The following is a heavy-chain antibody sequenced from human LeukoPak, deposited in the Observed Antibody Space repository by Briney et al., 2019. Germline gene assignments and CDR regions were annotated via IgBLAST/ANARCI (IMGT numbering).Heavy chain of an antibody. CDR3: AKATNDPSGYHIDY. Sequence: SETLSLTCTVSGGSISSSSYYWGWIRQPPGKGLEWIGSIYYSGSTYYNPSLKSRVTISVDTSKNQFSLKLSSVTAADTAVYYCAKATNDPSGYHIDYWGQGTLVTVSS. CDR2: IYYSGST. V-gene: IGHV4-39*01. J-gene: IGHJ4*02. CDR1: GGSISSSSYY. D-gene: IGHD3-22*01.